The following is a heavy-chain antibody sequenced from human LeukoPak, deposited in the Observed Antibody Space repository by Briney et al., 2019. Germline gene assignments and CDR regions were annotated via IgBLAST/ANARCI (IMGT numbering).Heavy chain of an antibody. D-gene: IGHD3-9*01. J-gene: IGHJ4*02. Sequence: GGSLRLSCAASGFTLSNYWMHWVRQAPGKGLVWVSRINSDGSSTSYADSVKGRFTISRDNAKNTLYLQMNSLRAEDTAVYYCAREKRDDILTGYYTDYWGQGTLVTVSS. CDR1: GFTLSNYW. CDR3: AREKRDDILTGYYTDY. CDR2: INSDGSST. V-gene: IGHV3-74*01.